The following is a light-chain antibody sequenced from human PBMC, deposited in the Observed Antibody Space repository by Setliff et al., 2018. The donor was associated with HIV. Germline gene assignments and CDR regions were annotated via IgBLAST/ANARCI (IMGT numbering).Light chain of an antibody. CDR1: SSDVGGYHY. CDR2: DVG. CDR3: CSYAGSYTLV. V-gene: IGLV2-11*01. Sequence: QSALTQPRSVSGSPGQSVTISCTGTSSDVGGYHYVSWYQQHPGKAPKVMIYDVGKRPSGVPDRSSGSKSGNTASLTISGLQAEDEADYYCCSYAGSYTLVFGTGTKSPS. J-gene: IGLJ1*01.